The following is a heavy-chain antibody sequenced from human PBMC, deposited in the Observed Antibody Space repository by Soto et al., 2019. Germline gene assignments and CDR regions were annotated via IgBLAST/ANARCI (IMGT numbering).Heavy chain of an antibody. CDR1: GGTFSSYA. J-gene: IGHJ6*02. D-gene: IGHD3-10*01. CDR3: AAGSGSGREFYYYGMDV. V-gene: IGHV1-69*01. CDR2: IIPIFGTA. Sequence: QVQLVQSGAEVQKPGSSVKVSCKASGGTFSSYATSWVRQAPGQGLEWMGGIIPIFGTANYAQKFQGRVTITADESTSTAYMELSSLRSEDTAVYYCAAGSGSGREFYYYGMDVWGQGTTVTVSS.